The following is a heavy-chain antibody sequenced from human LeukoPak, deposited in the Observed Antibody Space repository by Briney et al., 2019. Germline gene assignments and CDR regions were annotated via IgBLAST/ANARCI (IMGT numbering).Heavy chain of an antibody. CDR3: ARFVPVQLELLDAFDI. Sequence: SETLSLTCTVSDDSISDYYRGWIRQPPGKGLEWIGYIHNSGTSTYNLSLKSRVTISADTSKNQFSLKLNSMTTADTAVYYCARFVPVQLELLDAFDIWGQGTMVTVSS. CDR2: IHNSGTS. D-gene: IGHD1-1*01. V-gene: IGHV4-59*01. CDR1: DDSISDYY. J-gene: IGHJ3*02.